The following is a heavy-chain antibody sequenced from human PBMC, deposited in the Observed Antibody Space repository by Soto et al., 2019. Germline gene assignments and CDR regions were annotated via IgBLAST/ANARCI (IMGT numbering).Heavy chain of an antibody. D-gene: IGHD6-19*01. J-gene: IGHJ4*02. CDR1: GGSISSGGYS. Sequence: QLQLQESGSGLVKPSQTLSLTCAVSGGSISSGGYSWSWIRQPPGKGLEWIGYIYHSGSTYYNPSLDSRVTTSVDMSKNQVSLKLSSVTAAATAVYYSARAGGLGAVAVDYWGQGTLVTVSS. CDR2: IYHSGST. CDR3: ARAGGLGAVAVDY. V-gene: IGHV4-30-2*01.